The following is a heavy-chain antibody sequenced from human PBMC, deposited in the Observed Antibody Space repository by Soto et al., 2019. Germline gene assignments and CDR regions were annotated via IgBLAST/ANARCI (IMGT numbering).Heavy chain of an antibody. Sequence: SETLSLTCAVYGGSFSGYYWSWIRQPPGKGREWIGEINQSGSTNYNPSLKSRVTISVDTSKNQFSLKLSSVTAADTAVYYCARGETVVEPAVLYYYCWMDVWGKGTTVTVSS. V-gene: IGHV4-34*01. CDR1: GGSFSGYY. J-gene: IGHJ6*04. CDR3: ARGETVVEPAVLYYYCWMDV. D-gene: IGHD2-2*01. CDR2: INQSGST.